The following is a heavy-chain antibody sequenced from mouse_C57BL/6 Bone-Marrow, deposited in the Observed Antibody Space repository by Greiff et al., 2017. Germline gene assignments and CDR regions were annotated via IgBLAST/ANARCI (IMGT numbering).Heavy chain of an antibody. V-gene: IGHV5-17*01. Sequence: EVKVVESGGGLVKPGGSLKLSCAASGFTFSDYGMHWVRQAPEKGLEWVAYISSGSSTIYYADTVKGRFTISRDNAKNTLFLQMTSLRSEDTAMYYCARGLRPPFAYWGQGTLVTVSA. D-gene: IGHD3-2*02. CDR1: GFTFSDYG. CDR2: ISSGSSTI. J-gene: IGHJ3*01. CDR3: ARGLRPPFAY.